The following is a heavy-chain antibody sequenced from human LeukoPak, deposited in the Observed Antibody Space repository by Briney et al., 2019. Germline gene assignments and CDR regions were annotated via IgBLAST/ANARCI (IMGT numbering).Heavy chain of an antibody. CDR2: TYHWDSDT. Sequence: GDSVKISCKGSGHSFTLYWLGWARQMPGKGVEWMGNTYHWDSDTRYSTSFQGQVTISADKSISTAYLQWSSLKASDTAMYYCAGLEHIVVVTAINNNWFDPWGQGTLVTVSS. J-gene: IGHJ5*02. CDR1: GHSFTLYW. V-gene: IGHV5-51*01. CDR3: AGLEHIVVVTAINNNWFDP. D-gene: IGHD2-21*02.